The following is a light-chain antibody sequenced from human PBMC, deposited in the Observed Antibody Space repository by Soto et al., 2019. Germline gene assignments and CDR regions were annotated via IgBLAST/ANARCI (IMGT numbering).Light chain of an antibody. CDR1: SSDVGCYNY. Sequence: QSVLTQPASVSGSPGQSITISCTGASSDVGCYNYVSWYQLHPDKAPKLLIYEVSNRPSGVFNRFSGSKSGNTASLTISGLRAEDEADYYCNSYTSGTAYVFATGTKLTVL. V-gene: IGLV2-14*01. J-gene: IGLJ1*01. CDR2: EVS. CDR3: NSYTSGTAYV.